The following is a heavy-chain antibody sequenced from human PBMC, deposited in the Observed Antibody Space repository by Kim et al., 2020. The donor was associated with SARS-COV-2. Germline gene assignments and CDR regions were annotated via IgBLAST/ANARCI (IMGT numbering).Heavy chain of an antibody. V-gene: IGHV4-59*01. CDR2: IFYSGST. CDR3: ARSRGRASWHQFDY. Sequence: SETLSLTCTVSSDSFSAYYWSWIRQIPGKGLEWIGYIFYSGSTNYNPYLKSRTTISWDTARNQYTLDLTSVTQADTAVYYCARSRGRASWHQFDYWGQGVVVTVSS. CDR1: SDSFSAYY. D-gene: IGHD3-16*01. J-gene: IGHJ4*02.